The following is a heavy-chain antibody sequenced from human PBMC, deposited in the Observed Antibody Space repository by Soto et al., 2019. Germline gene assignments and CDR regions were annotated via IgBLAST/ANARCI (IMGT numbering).Heavy chain of an antibody. CDR1: GFTLSDLY. Sequence: VGSLRLSCAASGFTLSDLYIDWVRQAPGKGLEWVGRSRNEANSYTTLYAASVKGRFTISRDASENSVSLQMDSPKTEATAVYFCAGGSSGRAFHHWGQRPLVTLS. D-gene: IGHD6-19*01. CDR2: SRNEANSYTT. V-gene: IGHV3-72*01. CDR3: AGGSSGRAFHH. J-gene: IGHJ4*02.